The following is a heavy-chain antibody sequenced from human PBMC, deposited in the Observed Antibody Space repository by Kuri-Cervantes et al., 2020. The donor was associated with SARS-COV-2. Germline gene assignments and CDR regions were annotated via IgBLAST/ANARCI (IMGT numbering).Heavy chain of an antibody. Sequence: SETLSLTCAVSGLSISRGSYWGWIRQPPGKGLEWIGSIYHSGSTYYNPSLKSRVTISVDTSKNQFSLKLSSVTAADTAVYYCASSCPGSFGVAPASLYYFDYWGQGTLVTVSS. CDR2: IYHSGST. J-gene: IGHJ4*02. CDR3: ASSCPGSFGVAPASLYYFDY. D-gene: IGHD3-3*01. V-gene: IGHV4-38-2*01. CDR1: GLSISRGSY.